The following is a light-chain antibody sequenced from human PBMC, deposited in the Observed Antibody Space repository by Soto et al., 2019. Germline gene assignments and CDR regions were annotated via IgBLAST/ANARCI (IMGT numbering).Light chain of an antibody. J-gene: IGKJ3*01. CDR1: QGIGTW. CDR2: DAV. Sequence: DIQMTQSPSSVSASVGDRVTITCRASQGIGTWIAWYQQKPGKAPKLLIFDAVALQSGVPSRFSGSGSGTDFTLTISSLQPEDFASYSCQQAKTFPFTFGPGTKVDIK. CDR3: QQAKTFPFT. V-gene: IGKV1D-12*01.